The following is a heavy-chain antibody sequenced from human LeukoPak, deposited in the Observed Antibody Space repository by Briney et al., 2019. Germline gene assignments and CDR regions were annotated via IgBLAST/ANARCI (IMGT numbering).Heavy chain of an antibody. CDR2: IYNTGST. Sequence: SETLSLTCTVSGDSISISGYWWGWIRQPPGKDLEWIGTIYNTGSTYYNPSLKCRVTISAETSNNQFSLKVSHATAPDTAVYYCAKRAFGVGFEYWGQGTLAPASP. V-gene: IGHV4-39*01. D-gene: IGHD2-8*01. J-gene: IGHJ4*02. CDR1: GDSISISGYW. CDR3: AKRAFGVGFEY.